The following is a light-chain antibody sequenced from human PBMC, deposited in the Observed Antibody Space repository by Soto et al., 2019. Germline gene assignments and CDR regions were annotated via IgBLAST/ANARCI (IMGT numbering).Light chain of an antibody. Sequence: DVVMTQSPLSLPVTLGQPASISCRSSQSLAYSDGNTYLNWFQQRPGQSPRRLIYKVSNRDSGVPDRFSGSGSGTDFTLKISREEAEDVGVYYCMQGTHWPPYTFGQGTKMEIK. V-gene: IGKV2-30*01. CDR1: QSLAYSDGNTY. CDR3: MQGTHWPPYT. CDR2: KVS. J-gene: IGKJ2*01.